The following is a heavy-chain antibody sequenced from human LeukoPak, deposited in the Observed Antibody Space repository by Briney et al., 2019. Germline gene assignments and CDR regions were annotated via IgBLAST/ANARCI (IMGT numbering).Heavy chain of an antibody. Sequence: SVKVSCKASGGTFSSYAISWVRQAPGQGLEWMGGIIPIFGTANYAQKFQGRVTITADESTSTAYMELSSQRSEDTAVYYCARDLVPRGMDVWGQGTTVTVSS. CDR3: ARDLVPRGMDV. V-gene: IGHV1-69*13. CDR1: GGTFSSYA. CDR2: IIPIFGTA. D-gene: IGHD2-2*01. J-gene: IGHJ6*02.